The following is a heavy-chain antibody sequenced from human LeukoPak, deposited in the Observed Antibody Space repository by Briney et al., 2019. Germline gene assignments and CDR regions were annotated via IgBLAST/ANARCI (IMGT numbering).Heavy chain of an antibody. J-gene: IGHJ4*02. V-gene: IGHV3-23*01. CDR2: ISGSGADT. CDR1: GFTFTSYA. CDR3: AKDKAGSTAYYFDY. Sequence: HPGGSLRLSCAASGFTFTSYAMTWVRQVPGKGLEWISAISGSGADTYYADSVKGRFTISRDNSKNTLYLQMNSLRAEDTAIYYCAKDKAGSTAYYFDYWGQGTLVTVSS. D-gene: IGHD6-13*01.